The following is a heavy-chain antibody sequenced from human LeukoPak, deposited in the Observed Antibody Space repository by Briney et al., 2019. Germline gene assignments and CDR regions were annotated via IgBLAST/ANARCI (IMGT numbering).Heavy chain of an antibody. V-gene: IGHV3-7*05. J-gene: IGHJ3*02. CDR1: GFTFSSYW. CDR2: IKQDGSEK. Sequence: GGSLRLSCAASGFTFSSYWMTWVRQAPGKGLEWVANIKQDGSEKYYVDSVKGRFTISRDRAKNSLYLQMNSLRAEDTAVYFCARFITVVTSGAFDIWGQGTMVTVSS. D-gene: IGHD4-23*01. CDR3: ARFITVVTSGAFDI.